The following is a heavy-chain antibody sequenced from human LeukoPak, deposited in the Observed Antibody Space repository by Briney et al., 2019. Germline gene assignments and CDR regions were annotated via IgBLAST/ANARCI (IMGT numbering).Heavy chain of an antibody. V-gene: IGHV1-18*01. Sequence: GASVKVSCKAYGYTFSSYGISWVRQAPGQGLEWMGWISAYNGNTNYAQKLQGRVTMTTDTSTSTAYMELRSLRSDDTAVYYCARDLGFSSIATPRWFDPWGQGTLVTVSS. J-gene: IGHJ5*02. CDR3: ARDLGFSSIATPRWFDP. D-gene: IGHD6-6*01. CDR2: ISAYNGNT. CDR1: GYTFSSYG.